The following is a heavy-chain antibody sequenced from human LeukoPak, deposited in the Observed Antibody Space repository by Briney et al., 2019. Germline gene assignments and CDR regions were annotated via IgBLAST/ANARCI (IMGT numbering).Heavy chain of an antibody. D-gene: IGHD6-13*01. CDR3: ARHSITAGTEYAFDI. CDR1: GGSIINYY. Sequence: SETLSLTCTVSGGSIINYYWSWIRQPPGKGLEWIGYVYYSGSTNYNPSLKSRVTISLDTSKNQFSLKLRSVTAADTAMYYCARHSITAGTEYAFDIWGQGTMVTVSS. CDR2: VYYSGST. V-gene: IGHV4-59*08. J-gene: IGHJ3*02.